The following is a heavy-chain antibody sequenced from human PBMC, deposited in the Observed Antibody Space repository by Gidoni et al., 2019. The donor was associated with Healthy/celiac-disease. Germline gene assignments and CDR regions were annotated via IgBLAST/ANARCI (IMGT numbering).Heavy chain of an antibody. V-gene: IGHV3-49*05. CDR3: TREGRIVGDY. CDR2: IRSKAYGGTT. D-gene: IGHD1-26*01. J-gene: IGHJ4*02. CDR1: GFPFGAFA. Sequence: EVQLVESGGGLVKPGRSLRLSCTASGFPFGAFAMSGFRQAPGKGVEWVGFIRSKAYGGTTEYAASVKGRFTISRDDSKSIAYLQMNSLKTEDTAVYYCTREGRIVGDYWGQGTLVTVSS.